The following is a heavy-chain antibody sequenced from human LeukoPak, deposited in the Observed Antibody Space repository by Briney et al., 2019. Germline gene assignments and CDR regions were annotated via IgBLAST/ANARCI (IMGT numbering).Heavy chain of an antibody. CDR2: IYYSGST. J-gene: IGHJ4*02. Sequence: PSETLSLTCTVSGGSISSRSYYWGWIRQPPGKGLEWIGNIYYSGSTNYNPSLKSRVTISVDTSKNQFSLKLSSVTAADTAVYYCARANWNYFWDWGQGTLVTVSS. V-gene: IGHV4-61*01. D-gene: IGHD1-7*01. CDR3: ARANWNYFWD. CDR1: GGSISSRSYY.